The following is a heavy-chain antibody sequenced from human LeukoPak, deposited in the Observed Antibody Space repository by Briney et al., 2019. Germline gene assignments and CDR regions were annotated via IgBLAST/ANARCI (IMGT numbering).Heavy chain of an antibody. Sequence: PGGSLRLSCAASGFTFSSYGMPWVRQAPGKGLEWVAVISYDGSNKYYADSVKGRFTISRDNSKNTLYLQMNSLRAEDTAVYYCAKDHSDSSGFKGLFDYWGQGTLVTVSS. D-gene: IGHD3-22*01. J-gene: IGHJ4*02. CDR3: AKDHSDSSGFKGLFDY. V-gene: IGHV3-30*18. CDR2: ISYDGSNK. CDR1: GFTFSSYG.